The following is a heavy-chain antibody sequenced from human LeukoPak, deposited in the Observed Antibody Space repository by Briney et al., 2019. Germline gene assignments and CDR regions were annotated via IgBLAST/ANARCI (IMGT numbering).Heavy chain of an antibody. CDR2: ISYDGSNK. CDR1: GFTFSSYA. CDR3: AREGLGSYYGPRPFGY. D-gene: IGHD1-26*01. Sequence: GGSLRLSCAASGFTFSSYAMHWVRQAPGKGLEWVAVISYDGSNKYYADSVKGRFTICRDNSKNTLYLQMNSLRAEDTAVYYCAREGLGSYYGPRPFGYWGQGTLVTASS. V-gene: IGHV3-30-3*01. J-gene: IGHJ4*02.